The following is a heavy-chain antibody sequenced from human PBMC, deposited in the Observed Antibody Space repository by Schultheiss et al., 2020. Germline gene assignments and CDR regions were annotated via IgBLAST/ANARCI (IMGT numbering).Heavy chain of an antibody. J-gene: IGHJ4*02. CDR1: GYTFTSYG. Sequence: GGSLRLSCKASGYTFTSYGISWVRQAPGQGLEWMGWISAYNGNTNYAQKLQGRVTMTTDTSTSTAYMELRSLRSDDTAVYYCARAGYSGSPFDYWGQGTLVTVSS. CDR3: ARAGYSGSPFDY. CDR2: ISAYNGNT. D-gene: IGHD1-26*01. V-gene: IGHV1-18*01.